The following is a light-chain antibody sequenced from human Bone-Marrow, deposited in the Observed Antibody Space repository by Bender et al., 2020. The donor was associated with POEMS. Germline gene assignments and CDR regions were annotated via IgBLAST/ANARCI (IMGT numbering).Light chain of an antibody. CDR3: VAWDASLNGWV. V-gene: IGLV1-44*01. CDR2: TNN. J-gene: IGLJ3*02. CDR1: GSNIGGYP. Sequence: QSVLTQPPSVSGTPGQRVTISCSGSGSNIGGYPVNWDQQLPGTAPRLLIYTNNERPSGVPDLFSGSKSGTSPSPALPGLQSDDEAIYFCVAWDASLNGWVFGGGTKLTVL.